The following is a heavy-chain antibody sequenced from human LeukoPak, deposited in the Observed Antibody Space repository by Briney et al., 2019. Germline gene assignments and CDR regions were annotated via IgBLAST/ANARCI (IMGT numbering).Heavy chain of an antibody. D-gene: IGHD3-22*01. CDR2: IYYSGST. CDR1: GGSISSYY. Sequence: PSETLSLTCTVSGGSISSYYWSWIRQPPGKGLEWIGYIYYSGSTSYNPSLKSRVTISVDTSKNQFSLKLSSVTAADTAVYYCAREPRPHYYDSSGYYSWFDPWGQGTLVTVSS. J-gene: IGHJ5*02. V-gene: IGHV4-59*12. CDR3: AREPRPHYYDSSGYYSWFDP.